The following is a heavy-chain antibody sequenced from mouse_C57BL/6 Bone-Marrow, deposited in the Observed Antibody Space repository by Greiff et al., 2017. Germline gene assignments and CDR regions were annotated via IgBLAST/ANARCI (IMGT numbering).Heavy chain of an antibody. D-gene: IGHD2-4*01. J-gene: IGHJ3*01. Sequence: EVKLMESGGDLVKPGGSLKLSCAASGFTFSSYGMSWVRQTPDKRLEWVATISSGGSYIYYPDSVKGRFTISRDNAKNTLYLQMSSLKSEDTAMYYCARRGLRVSAWFAYWGQGTLVTVSA. CDR3: ARRGLRVSAWFAY. V-gene: IGHV5-6*02. CDR2: ISSGGSYI. CDR1: GFTFSSYG.